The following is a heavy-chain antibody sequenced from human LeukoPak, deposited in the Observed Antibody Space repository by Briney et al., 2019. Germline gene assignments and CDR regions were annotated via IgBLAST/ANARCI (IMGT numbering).Heavy chain of an antibody. CDR1: GDSISSGGYY. CDR2: IYSTGTT. CDR3: ARDRPDTTSPTTVGRFDP. J-gene: IGHJ5*02. Sequence: PSETLSLTCIVSGDSISSGGYYWPWVRQHPEKGLEWIGYIYSTGTTYYNPSLTSRLTMSLNTSKNQFSLKVTSVTAADTAVYFCARDRPDTTSPTTVGRFDPWGQGTLVTVSS. D-gene: IGHD1-26*01. V-gene: IGHV4-31*03.